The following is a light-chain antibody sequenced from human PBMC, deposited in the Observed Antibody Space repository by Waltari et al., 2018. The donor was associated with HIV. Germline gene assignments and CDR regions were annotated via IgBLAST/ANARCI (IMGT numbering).Light chain of an antibody. V-gene: IGKV1-33*01. CDR3: QQYDNLPQFN. CDR2: DAA. J-gene: IGKJ3*01. Sequence: DFQLTHSPPSLPASIGARVSITCQASQDIGSNLNWYQQKPGTAPKLLIYDAANLQTGVPSRFSGSGSGTDFTFTISSLQLEDFATYFCQQYDNLPQFNFGPGTKVD. CDR1: QDIGSN.